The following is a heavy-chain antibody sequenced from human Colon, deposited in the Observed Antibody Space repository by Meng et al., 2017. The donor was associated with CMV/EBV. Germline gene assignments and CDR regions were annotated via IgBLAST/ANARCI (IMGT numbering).Heavy chain of an antibody. D-gene: IGHD2-2*01. V-gene: IGHV4-34*01. J-gene: IGHJ4*01. CDR1: GESFSEYY. Sequence: VLFQPLGAGLLKPSETLSPTCAVYGESFSEYYWTWIRQPPGRGLEWIGESYYTGSTNYSPSLRSRVTISLDTSKNQFSLKLNSVTAADTAVYYCARATKSSCWEVLDYWGHGTLVTVSS. CDR2: SYYTGST. CDR3: ARATKSSCWEVLDY.